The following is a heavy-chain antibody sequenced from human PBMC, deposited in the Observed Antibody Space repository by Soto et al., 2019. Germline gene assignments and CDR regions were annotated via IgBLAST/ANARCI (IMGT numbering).Heavy chain of an antibody. D-gene: IGHD3-22*01. V-gene: IGHV1-18*01. J-gene: IGHJ5*02. Sequence: ASVEVSCKASGDTFTSYGISWVRQAPGQGLEWMGWISAYNGNTNYAQKLQGRVTMTTDTSTSTAYMELRSLRSDDTAVYYCARGPIVVVIPNWFDPWGQGTLVTVSS. CDR1: GDTFTSYG. CDR3: ARGPIVVVIPNWFDP. CDR2: ISAYNGNT.